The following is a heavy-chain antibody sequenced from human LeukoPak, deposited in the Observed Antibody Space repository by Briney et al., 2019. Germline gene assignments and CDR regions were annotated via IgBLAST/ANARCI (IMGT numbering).Heavy chain of an antibody. D-gene: IGHD2-21*02. CDR1: GGSISSGGFY. J-gene: IGHJ5*02. V-gene: IGHV4-31*03. Sequence: SETLSLTCTVSGGSISSGGFYWSWIRQHPGKGLEWIGYIYYSGSTYYNPSLKSRVTISVDTSKNQFSLKLSSVTAADTAVYYCARAINSAGDCDLWGQGTLVTVSS. CDR3: ARAINSAGDCDL. CDR2: IYYSGST.